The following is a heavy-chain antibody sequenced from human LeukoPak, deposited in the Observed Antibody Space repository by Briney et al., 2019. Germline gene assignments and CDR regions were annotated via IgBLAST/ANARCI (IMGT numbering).Heavy chain of an antibody. CDR3: ARGLHDRSWYGAH. CDR1: GFTFSDYT. D-gene: IGHD6-13*01. J-gene: IGHJ4*02. Sequence: GRSLRLSCAASGFTFSDYTMQWVRQAPGKRLEWVALLPPDGSYQYYADSLKGRFTISRDNFKNALYLQMNSLRLEDMAVYYCARGLHDRSWYGAHWGQGTLLSVSS. V-gene: IGHV3-30*04. CDR2: LPPDGSYQ.